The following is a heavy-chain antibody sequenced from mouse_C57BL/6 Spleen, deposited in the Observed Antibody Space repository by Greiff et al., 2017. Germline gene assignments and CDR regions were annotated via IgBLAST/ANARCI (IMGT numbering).Heavy chain of an antibody. CDR1: GYTFTRYW. CDR2: IYPGSGST. Sequence: VQLQQPGAELVKPGASVKMSCKASGYTFTRYWITWVKQRPGQGLEWIGDIYPGSGSTNYNEKFKSKATLTVDTSSSTAYMQLSSLTSEDSAVYYCARRPNYYAMDYWGQGTSVTVSA. V-gene: IGHV1-55*01. J-gene: IGHJ4*01. CDR3: ARRPNYYAMDY.